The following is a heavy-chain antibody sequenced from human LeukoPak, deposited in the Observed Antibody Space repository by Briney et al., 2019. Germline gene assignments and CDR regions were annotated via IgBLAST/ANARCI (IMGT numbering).Heavy chain of an antibody. D-gene: IGHD3-22*01. Sequence: GESLKISCAASGFTFRNYGMHWVRQAPGKGLEWVAFIRYDGTKNKYADSVKGRFTISRDNSKHTLSLQLNSLRAEDTAVYYCVKDLSEYYDSSGFGFWGQGTLVTVSS. CDR1: GFTFRNYG. CDR3: VKDLSEYYDSSGFGF. V-gene: IGHV3-30*02. J-gene: IGHJ4*02. CDR2: IRYDGTKN.